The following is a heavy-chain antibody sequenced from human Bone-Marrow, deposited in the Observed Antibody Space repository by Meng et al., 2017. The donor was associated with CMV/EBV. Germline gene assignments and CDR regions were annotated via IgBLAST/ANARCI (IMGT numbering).Heavy chain of an antibody. D-gene: IGHD5/OR15-5a*01. CDR1: GYSLTELS. Sequence: ASVKVSCKVSGYSLTELSMHWVRQAPGKGLEWMASFDPENGESFYAQRFQDRVTMTEDTSTDTAYMELSSLRYEDTAIYYCATPESAIVSTRASIYKFDYWGQGTRVTVSS. CDR3: ATPESAIVSTRASIYKFDY. CDR2: FDPENGES. V-gene: IGHV1-24*01. J-gene: IGHJ4*02.